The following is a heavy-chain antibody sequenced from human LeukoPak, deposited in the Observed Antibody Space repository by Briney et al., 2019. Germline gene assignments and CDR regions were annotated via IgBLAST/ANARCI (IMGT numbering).Heavy chain of an antibody. J-gene: IGHJ4*02. CDR1: GFTFSSYD. CDR3: ARAGSLVIREYYFDY. CDR2: IWYDGSNK. V-gene: IGHV3-33*01. D-gene: IGHD3-9*01. Sequence: GRSLRLSCAASGFTFSSYDRHWVRQAPGKGLEWVAVIWYDGSNKYYGDSVKGRFTISRDNSKNTLYLQMNSLRAEDTAVYYCARAGSLVIREYYFDYWGQGTLVTVSS.